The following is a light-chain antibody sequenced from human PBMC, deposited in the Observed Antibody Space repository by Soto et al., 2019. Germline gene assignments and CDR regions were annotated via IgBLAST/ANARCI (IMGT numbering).Light chain of an antibody. CDR1: SSDIGGYNF. Sequence: QSVLTQPASVSGSPGQSITISCTGTSSDIGGYNFVSWYHQHPGKAPKLIIYEVSNRPSGVSDRFSGSKSGNTASLTISGLQAEDEADYYCSSFRSGTTHFGTGTKV. J-gene: IGLJ1*01. V-gene: IGLV2-14*01. CDR2: EVS. CDR3: SSFRSGTTH.